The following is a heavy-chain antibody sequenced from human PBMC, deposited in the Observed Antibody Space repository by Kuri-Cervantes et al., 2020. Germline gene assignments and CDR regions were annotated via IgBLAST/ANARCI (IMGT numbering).Heavy chain of an antibody. CDR2: IYHSGST. CDR3: AREGIAAAGNYYYYGMDV. Sequence: SCAVSGGSISSSNWWSWVRQPPGKGLEWIGEIYHSGSTNYNPSLKSRVTISVDKSKNQFSLKLSSVTAADTAVYYRAREGIAAAGNYYYYGMDVWGQGTTVTVSS. D-gene: IGHD6-13*01. CDR1: GGSISSSNW. J-gene: IGHJ6*02. V-gene: IGHV4-4*02.